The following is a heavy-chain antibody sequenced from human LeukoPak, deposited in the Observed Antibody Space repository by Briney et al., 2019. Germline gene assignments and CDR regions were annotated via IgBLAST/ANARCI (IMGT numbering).Heavy chain of an antibody. J-gene: IGHJ4*02. CDR3: ARQGYTASYYFLDY. CDR2: IYATGST. V-gene: IGHV4-4*07. D-gene: IGHD1-26*01. CDR1: GDSIRGYW. Sequence: NPSETLSLTCDVSGDSIRGYWWGWVRQPARKGLEWIGRIYATGSTKFNPSLKSRLTMSMDTSTNQFSLKLTSVTAADTAVYFCARQGYTASYYFLDYWSQGTLVTVSS.